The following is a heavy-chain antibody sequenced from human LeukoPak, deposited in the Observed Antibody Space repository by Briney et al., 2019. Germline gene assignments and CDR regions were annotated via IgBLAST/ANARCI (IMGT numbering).Heavy chain of an antibody. D-gene: IGHD6-19*01. CDR1: GFTFSNYA. J-gene: IGHJ4*02. CDR2: IWFDGTNK. V-gene: IGHV3-33*06. CDR3: AKARGSGRHDQWYLDY. Sequence: GGSLRLSCAASGFTFSNYAMHWVRQAPGTGLGLVEVIWFDGTNKYYGDSVRGRFTISRDNSKNRLYLQMNSLRAEDTAVYYCAKARGSGRHDQWYLDYWGQGTLVTVS.